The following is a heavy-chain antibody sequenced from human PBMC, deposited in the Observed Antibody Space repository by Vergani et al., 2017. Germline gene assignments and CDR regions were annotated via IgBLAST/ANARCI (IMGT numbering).Heavy chain of an antibody. CDR1: GFTFSSYG. D-gene: IGHD3-10*01. CDR3: AKDISITHYYYGMDV. CDR2: IWYDGSNK. Sequence: QVQLVESGGGVVQPGRSLRLSCAASGFTFSSYGMHWVRQAPGKGLEWVAVIWYDGSNKYYADSVKGRFTISRDNSKNTLYLQMNSLRAEDTAVYYCAKDISITHYYYGMDVWGQGTTVTVSS. J-gene: IGHJ6*02. V-gene: IGHV3-33*06.